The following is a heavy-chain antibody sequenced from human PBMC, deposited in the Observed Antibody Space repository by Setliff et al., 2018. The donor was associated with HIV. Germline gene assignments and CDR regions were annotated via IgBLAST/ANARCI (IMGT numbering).Heavy chain of an antibody. CDR1: GVSISSGSYY. CDR2: IYNRGSA. J-gene: IGHJ3*02. Sequence: PSETLSLTCAVSGVSISSGSYYWSWIRQDPGKGLEWIGYIYNRGSAYYNPSLKSRVSISLDTPKNQFSLTLSSMTAADTAVYYCARVPPYAGSGGIAFDIWGQGTMVTVSS. V-gene: IGHV4-31*11. D-gene: IGHD2-15*01. CDR3: ARVPPYAGSGGIAFDI.